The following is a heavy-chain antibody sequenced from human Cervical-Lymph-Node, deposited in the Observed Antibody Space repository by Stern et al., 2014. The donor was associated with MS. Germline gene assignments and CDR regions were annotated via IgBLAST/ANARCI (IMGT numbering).Heavy chain of an antibody. CDR3: ARSITVSGPYDS. CDR2: IDWDDDT. V-gene: IGHV2-70*04. CDR1: GFSLSTTTMC. Sequence: QVTLKESGPALVKPTQTLTLTCTFSGFSLSTTTMCVSWIRQPPGKALEWLARIDWDDDTSYSTSLRTRIAISKDTSKNQVVLTMGNMDPVDTATYYCARSITVSGPYDSWGQGTLVTVSS. D-gene: IGHD6-19*01. J-gene: IGHJ4*02.